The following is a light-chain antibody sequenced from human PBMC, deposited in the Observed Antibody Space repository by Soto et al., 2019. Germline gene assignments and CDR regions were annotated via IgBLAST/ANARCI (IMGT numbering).Light chain of an antibody. CDR2: GAS. V-gene: IGKV3-20*01. CDR3: QQSYSTPWT. CDR1: QSVISTY. Sequence: EIVLTQSPGTLSLSPGERATLSCRASQSVISTYLAWYQQKPGQAPRLLIYGASSRATGIPDRFSGSGSGTDFTLTISSLQPEDFATYYCQQSYSTPWTFGQGTKVDIK. J-gene: IGKJ1*01.